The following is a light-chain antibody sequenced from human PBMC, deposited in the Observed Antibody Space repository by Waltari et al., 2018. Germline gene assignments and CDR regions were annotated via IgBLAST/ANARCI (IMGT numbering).Light chain of an antibody. Sequence: VISTQSPATLSLSPGERATLSCRASQSVSSYLAWYQQKPGQAPRLLIHSASSRATGIPDRFSGSGSGTEFTLTISSLEPEDVGVYHCYQHSSGYFTFGPGTKLDIK. CDR1: QSVSSY. V-gene: IGKV3-11*01. CDR2: SAS. CDR3: YQHSSGYFT. J-gene: IGKJ3*01.